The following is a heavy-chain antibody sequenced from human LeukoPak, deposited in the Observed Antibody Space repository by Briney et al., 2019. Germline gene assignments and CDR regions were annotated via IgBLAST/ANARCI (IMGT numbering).Heavy chain of an antibody. D-gene: IGHD1-26*01. J-gene: IGHJ4*02. V-gene: IGHV3-66*02. CDR1: GFTFSSYA. CDR2: IYSGGST. Sequence: PWGSLRLSCAASGFTFSSYAMSWVRQAPGKGLEWVSVIYSGGSTYYADSVKGRFTISRDNSKNTLYLQMNSLRAEDTAVYYCARGSGSYLPFDYWGQGTLVTVSS. CDR3: ARGSGSYLPFDY.